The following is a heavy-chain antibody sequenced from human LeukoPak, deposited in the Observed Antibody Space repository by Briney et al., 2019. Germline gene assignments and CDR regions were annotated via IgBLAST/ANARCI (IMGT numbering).Heavy chain of an antibody. D-gene: IGHD3-22*01. CDR1: GGSISSYY. CDR2: IYTSGST. J-gene: IGHJ3*02. V-gene: IGHV4-4*07. Sequence: SETLSLTCTVSGGSISSYYWSWIRQPAGKGLEWIGRIYTSGSTNYNPSLKSRVTMSVDTSKNQFSLKLSSVTAADTAVYYCARGFSSSGRNDAFDIWGQGTMVTVSS. CDR3: ARGFSSSGRNDAFDI.